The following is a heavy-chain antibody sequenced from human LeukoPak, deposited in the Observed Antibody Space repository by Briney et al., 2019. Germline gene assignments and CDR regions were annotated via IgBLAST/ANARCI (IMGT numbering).Heavy chain of an antibody. J-gene: IGHJ3*02. CDR2: IYTSGST. CDR3: ARTFNHDAFDI. D-gene: IGHD1-14*01. Sequence: SETLSLTCTVSGGSISSGSYYWSWIRQPAGKGLEWIGRIYTSGSTNYNPSLKSRVTISVDTSKNQFSLKLSSVTAADTAVYYCARTFNHDAFDIWGQGTMVTVSS. V-gene: IGHV4-61*02. CDR1: GGSISSGSYY.